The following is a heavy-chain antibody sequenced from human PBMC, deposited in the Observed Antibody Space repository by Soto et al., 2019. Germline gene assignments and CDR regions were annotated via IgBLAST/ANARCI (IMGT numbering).Heavy chain of an antibody. D-gene: IGHD6-6*01. CDR3: ARLEGQATSSYCFEF. Sequence: SETLSLTCSVSDDSINSDKYYWGWIRHPPGKGLEWIGSIYYRGNAYYNPSLQTRVTISLDKSKSQFSLKLNSVTAADSAVYFCARLEGQATSSYCFEFWGPGALVTVPS. V-gene: IGHV4-39*01. CDR2: IYYRGNA. CDR1: DDSINSDKYY. J-gene: IGHJ4*02.